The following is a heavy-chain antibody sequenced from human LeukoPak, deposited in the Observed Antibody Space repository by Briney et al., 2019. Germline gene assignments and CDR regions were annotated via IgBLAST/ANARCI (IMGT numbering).Heavy chain of an antibody. CDR3: ASTSRDSSGSPLGTFDY. Sequence: GASVKVSCKASGGTFSSYAISWVRQAPGQGLEWMGGIIPIFGTANYAQKFQGRVTITADESTSTAYMELSSLRSEDTAVYYCASTSRDSSGSPLGTFDYWGQGTLVTVSS. V-gene: IGHV1-69*13. CDR2: IIPIFGTA. J-gene: IGHJ4*02. CDR1: GGTFSSYA. D-gene: IGHD3-22*01.